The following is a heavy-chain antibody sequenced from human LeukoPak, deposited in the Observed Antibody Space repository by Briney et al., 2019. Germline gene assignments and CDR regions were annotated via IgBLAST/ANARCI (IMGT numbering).Heavy chain of an antibody. CDR2: IKQDGSEK. CDR3: ARLSPEYQPLSWSTFDF. J-gene: IGHJ3*01. V-gene: IGHV3-7*01. Sequence: PGGSLRLSCAASGFTFSSYWMSWVRQAPGKGLEWVANIKQDGSEKYYVDSEKGRFTISRDNAKNSFYLQMNSLRDGDTAVYYCARLSPEYQPLSWSTFDFWGPGTLVTVSS. CDR1: GFTFSSYW. D-gene: IGHD2-2*01.